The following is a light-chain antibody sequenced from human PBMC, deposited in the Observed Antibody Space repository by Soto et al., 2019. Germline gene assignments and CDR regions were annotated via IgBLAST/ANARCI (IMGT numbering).Light chain of an antibody. J-gene: IGKJ3*01. CDR1: QSVSANY. CDR3: HQYGSSPFT. CDR2: CAS. V-gene: IGKV3-20*01. Sequence: EVVLTQSPATLSLSPGERATLSCRANQSVSANYLAWYPQKPGQAPRLLSYCASSRATGVPDRFSGSGSGTDFTLTIRRLEPEDFAVFYCHQYGSSPFTFGPGTKVDIK.